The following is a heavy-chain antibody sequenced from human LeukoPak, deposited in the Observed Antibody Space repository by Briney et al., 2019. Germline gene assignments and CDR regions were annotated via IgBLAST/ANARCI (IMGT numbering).Heavy chain of an antibody. J-gene: IGHJ6*03. CDR3: ARVGPLWAFYYYMDV. V-gene: IGHV7-4-1*02. Sequence: ASVKVSCKASGYTFTSYAMNWVRQAPGQGLEWMGWINTNTGNPTYAQGFTGRFVFSLDTSVSTAYLQISRLKAEDTAVYYCARVGPLWAFYYYMDVWGKGTTITVSS. CDR2: INTNTGNP. CDR1: GYTFTSYA. D-gene: IGHD2/OR15-2a*01.